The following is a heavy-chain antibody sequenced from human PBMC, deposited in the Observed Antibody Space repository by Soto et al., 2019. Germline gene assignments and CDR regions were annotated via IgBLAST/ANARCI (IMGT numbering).Heavy chain of an antibody. D-gene: IGHD3-9*01. CDR3: ARESASTLYYDITNDAFDI. J-gene: IGHJ3*02. CDR1: GFTFSSYW. V-gene: IGHV3-74*01. Sequence: GGSLRLSCAASGFTFSSYWMHWVRQAPGKGLVWVSRINSDGSSTSYADSVKGRFTISRDNAKNTLYLQMNSLRAEDTAVYYCARESASTLYYDITNDAFDIWGQGTMVTVSS. CDR2: INSDGSST.